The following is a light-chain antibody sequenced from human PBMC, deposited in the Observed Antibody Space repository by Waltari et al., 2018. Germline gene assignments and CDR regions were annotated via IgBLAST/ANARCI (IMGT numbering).Light chain of an antibody. CDR1: SSDVGGYNY. CDR2: EVS. V-gene: IGLV2-14*01. CDR3: SSYTSSSTLV. J-gene: IGLJ2*01. Sequence: YALTQPAALSGSPGQSITISSTATSSDVGGYNYVSWYQQHPGKAPKLMIYEVSNRPSGVSNRFSGSKSGNTASLTISGLQAEDEADYYCSSYTSSSTLVFGGGTKLTVL.